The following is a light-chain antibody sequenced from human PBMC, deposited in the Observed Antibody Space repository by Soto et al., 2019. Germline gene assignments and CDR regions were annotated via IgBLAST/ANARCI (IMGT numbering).Light chain of an antibody. CDR1: SSDVGGYNY. CDR2: DVS. J-gene: IGLJ1*01. V-gene: IGLV2-14*01. CDR3: SSYTSSSLYV. Sequence: QSVLTQPASVSGSPGQSITISCTGTSSDVGGYNYVSWYQQHPGKAPKLMIYDVSNRPSGVSNRFSGSKSRNTASLTISGLQAEDEADYYCSSYTSSSLYVFGTGTKVTVL.